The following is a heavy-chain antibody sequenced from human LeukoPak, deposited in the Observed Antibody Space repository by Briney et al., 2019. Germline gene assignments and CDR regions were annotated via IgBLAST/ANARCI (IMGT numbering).Heavy chain of an antibody. Sequence: SETLSLTCAVSGYSIISGYFWGWIRQPPGKGLEWIGTIYHSGSTYYNPSLKSRITISVDTSKNQFSLKLSSVTAADTAVYFCAKSGYDYPPYFDYWGQGTLVTVSS. D-gene: IGHD5-12*01. J-gene: IGHJ4*02. V-gene: IGHV4-38-2*01. CDR1: GYSIISGYF. CDR3: AKSGYDYPPYFDY. CDR2: IYHSGST.